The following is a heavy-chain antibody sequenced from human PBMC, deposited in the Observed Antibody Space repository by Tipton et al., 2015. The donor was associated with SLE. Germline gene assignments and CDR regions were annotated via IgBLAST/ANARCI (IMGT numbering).Heavy chain of an antibody. J-gene: IGHJ6*03. V-gene: IGHV3-21*01. Sequence: SLRLSCAASGFTFSRYRMNWVRQAPGKGLEWVSSISSSSSYIYYADSLKGRFTISRDNAKNSLYLQMNSLRAEDTAVYYCARDAYDFWSATLGGCYYMDVWGKGTTVTISS. CDR1: GFTFSRYR. D-gene: IGHD3-3*01. CDR2: ISSSSSYI. CDR3: ARDAYDFWSATLGGCYYMDV.